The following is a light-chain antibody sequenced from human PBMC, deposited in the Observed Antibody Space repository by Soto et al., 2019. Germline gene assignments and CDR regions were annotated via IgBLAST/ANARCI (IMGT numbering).Light chain of an antibody. V-gene: IGKV1-5*01. CDR2: DAS. J-gene: IGKJ1*01. CDR1: QSISSW. Sequence: DIQLTKSPSTLSAPVGDRVTITCRASQSISSWLAWYQQKPGKAPKLLIYDASNLETGVPSRFSGSGSGTEFTLTISSLQPDDFATYYCQHYNSYSEAFGQGTKVDI. CDR3: QHYNSYSEA.